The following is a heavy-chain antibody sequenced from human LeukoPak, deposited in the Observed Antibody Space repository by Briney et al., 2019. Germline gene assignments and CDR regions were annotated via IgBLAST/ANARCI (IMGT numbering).Heavy chain of an antibody. Sequence: PGGSLRLSCAASGFTVSNNYMSWVRQAPGKGLEWVSVIYSGGSTYYADSVKGRFTISRDNSRNTLYLQMNSLRAEDTAVYYCAREVTTIWYGLDVWGQGTTVTVPS. CDR1: GFTVSNNY. CDR2: IYSGGST. D-gene: IGHD2-21*02. CDR3: AREVTTIWYGLDV. J-gene: IGHJ6*02. V-gene: IGHV3-53*01.